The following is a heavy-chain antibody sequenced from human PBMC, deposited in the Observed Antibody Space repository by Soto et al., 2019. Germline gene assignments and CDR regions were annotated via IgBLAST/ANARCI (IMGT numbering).Heavy chain of an antibody. J-gene: IGHJ6*02. D-gene: IGHD6-13*01. CDR3: ARAQYSSSWYPRYGMDV. V-gene: IGHV1-69*13. CDR2: IIPIFGTA. CDR1: GGTFSSYA. Sequence: SVKVSCKASGGTFSSYAISWVRQAPGQGLEWIGGIIPIFGTANYAQKFQGRVTITADESTSTAYMELSSLRSEDTAVYYCARAQYSSSWYPRYGMDVWGQGTTVTVSS.